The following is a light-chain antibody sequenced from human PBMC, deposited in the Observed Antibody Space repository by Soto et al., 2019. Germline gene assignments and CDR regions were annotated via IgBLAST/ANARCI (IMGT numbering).Light chain of an antibody. Sequence: EIVMTQSPATLSVSAGERVTLSCRASQSVSSNLAWYQQKPGQAPRLLIYGASTRATGIPAMFSGSGSGTDFTLTISSLQSEDFAVYYCQQYNNWPPLTFGGGTKVEIK. J-gene: IGKJ4*01. CDR3: QQYNNWPPLT. CDR1: QSVSSN. V-gene: IGKV3D-15*01. CDR2: GAS.